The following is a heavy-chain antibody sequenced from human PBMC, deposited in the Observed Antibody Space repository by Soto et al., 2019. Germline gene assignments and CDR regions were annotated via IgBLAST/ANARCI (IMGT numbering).Heavy chain of an antibody. J-gene: IGHJ4*02. Sequence: PSETLSLTCTFSGVYIISGGYYWSWIRQHPGKGLEWIGYIYYSGSTYYNPSLKSRVTISVDTSKNQFSLKLSSVTAADTAVYYCARGGYSKGPDYWGQGTLVTVSS. D-gene: IGHD4-4*01. CDR3: ARGGYSKGPDY. CDR1: GVYIISGGYY. CDR2: IYYSGST. V-gene: IGHV4-31*03.